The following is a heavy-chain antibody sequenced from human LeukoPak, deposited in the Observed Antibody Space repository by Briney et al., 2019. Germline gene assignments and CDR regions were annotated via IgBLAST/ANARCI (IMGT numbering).Heavy chain of an antibody. J-gene: IGHJ4*02. V-gene: IGHV4-30-2*01. CDR3: ARGGYDSSGYYYPLRY. CDR2: IYPRGST. D-gene: IGHD3-22*01. Sequence: SETLSLTCAVSGGSISSGSYSWSWIRQPPGKGLEWIGYIYPRGSTYYNPSLKSRVILSLDKSANQFSLNLSSVTAADTAVYYCARGGYDSSGYYYPLRYWGQGTLVTVSS. CDR1: GGSISSGSYS.